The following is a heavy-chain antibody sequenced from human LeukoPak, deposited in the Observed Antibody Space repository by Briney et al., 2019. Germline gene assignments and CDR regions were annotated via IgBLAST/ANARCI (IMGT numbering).Heavy chain of an antibody. J-gene: IGHJ5*02. CDR2: IYYSGGT. Sequence: SETLSLTCTVSGGSISSSSYSWGWVRQPPGKGLEWIGSIYYSGGTYYNPSLKSRVTISVDTSKNQFSLKLSSVTAADTAVYYCARHRAVIAVAGNGWFDPWGQGTLVTVSS. CDR1: GGSISSSSYS. V-gene: IGHV4-39*01. CDR3: ARHRAVIAVAGNGWFDP. D-gene: IGHD6-19*01.